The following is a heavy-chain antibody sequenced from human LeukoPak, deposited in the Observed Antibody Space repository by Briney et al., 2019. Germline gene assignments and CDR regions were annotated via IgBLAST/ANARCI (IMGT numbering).Heavy chain of an antibody. CDR3: ARDLWKVFDY. J-gene: IGHJ4*02. Sequence: SGGSLRLSCAASGFTFSSYWTSWVRQAPGKGLEWVANIKQDGSEKYYVDSVKGRFTISRDNAKNSLYLQMNSLRAEDTAVYYCARDLWKVFDYWGQGTLVTVSS. CDR1: GFTFSSYW. D-gene: IGHD1-1*01. CDR2: IKQDGSEK. V-gene: IGHV3-7*01.